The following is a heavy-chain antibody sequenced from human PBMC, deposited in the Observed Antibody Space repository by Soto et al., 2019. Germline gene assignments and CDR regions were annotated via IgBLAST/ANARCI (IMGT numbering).Heavy chain of an antibody. D-gene: IGHD3-10*01. V-gene: IGHV3-11*06. CDR1: GFTFSDYY. Sequence: GGSLRLSCAASGFTFSDYYMSWIRQAPGKGLEWVSYISSSRSNKNYADSVKGRFTISRDNSKNTLYLQMNSLRAEDTAVYYCARENGRTIDPKRVRGVIIPRYFDYWGQGTLVTVSS. CDR2: ISSSRSNK. CDR3: ARENGRTIDPKRVRGVIIPRYFDY. J-gene: IGHJ4*02.